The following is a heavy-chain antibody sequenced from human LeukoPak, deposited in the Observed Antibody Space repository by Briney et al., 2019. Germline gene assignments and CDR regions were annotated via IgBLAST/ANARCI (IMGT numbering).Heavy chain of an antibody. V-gene: IGHV1-46*01. CDR2: INPSGGST. Sequence: GASVKVSCKASGYTFTSYYMHWVRQAPGQGLEWMGIINPSGGSTSYAQKFQGRVTMTRDTSTSTVYMELSSLRSEDTAVYYCAKDCSSGWYYYGMDVWGQGTTVTVSS. D-gene: IGHD6-19*01. J-gene: IGHJ6*02. CDR3: AKDCSSGWYYYGMDV. CDR1: GYTFTSYY.